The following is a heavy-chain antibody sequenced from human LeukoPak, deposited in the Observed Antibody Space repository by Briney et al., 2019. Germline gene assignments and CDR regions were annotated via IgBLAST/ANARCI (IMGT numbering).Heavy chain of an antibody. CDR2: INHSGST. Sequence: SETLSLTCAVYGGSFSGYYWSWIRQPPGKGLEWIGEINHSGSTNYNPSLKSRVTISVDTSKNQFSLKLSSVTAADTAVYYCARNRRSLTYYYGSGSYFHWGQGTLVTVSS. J-gene: IGHJ4*02. D-gene: IGHD3-10*01. CDR1: GGSFSGYY. V-gene: IGHV4-34*01. CDR3: ARNRRSLTYYYGSGSYFH.